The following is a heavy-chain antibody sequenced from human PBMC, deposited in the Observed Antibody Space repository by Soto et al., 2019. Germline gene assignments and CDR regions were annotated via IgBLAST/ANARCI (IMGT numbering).Heavy chain of an antibody. Sequence: SETLSLTCTVSGGSVSSYYWSWIRQPPGKGLEWIGYIYYSGSTNYNPSLKSRVTISVDTSKNQFSLKLSSVTAADTAVYYCAKTSSGWEHFDYWGQGTLVTVSS. J-gene: IGHJ4*02. CDR1: GGSVSSYY. V-gene: IGHV4-59*08. CDR3: AKTSSGWEHFDY. D-gene: IGHD6-19*01. CDR2: IYYSGST.